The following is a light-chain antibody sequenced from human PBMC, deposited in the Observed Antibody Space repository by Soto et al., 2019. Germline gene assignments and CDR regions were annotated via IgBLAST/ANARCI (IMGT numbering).Light chain of an antibody. J-gene: IGKJ1*01. V-gene: IGKV3-20*01. Sequence: ETLLTQSPGTLSLSPGERATLSCRASQSVGGSSLAWYQQRPGQAPRLLIYDTSNRATGIPDRFSGSGSGTDFTLTISRLEPEDFAVYYCQQYHNSPRTFGQGTQVDIK. CDR3: QQYHNSPRT. CDR1: QSVGGSS. CDR2: DTS.